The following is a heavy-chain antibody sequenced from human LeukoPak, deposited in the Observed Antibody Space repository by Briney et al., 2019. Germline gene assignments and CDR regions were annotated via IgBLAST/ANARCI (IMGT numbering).Heavy chain of an antibody. J-gene: IGHJ4*02. D-gene: IGHD2-15*01. CDR2: INPNSGGT. CDR3: ATEPCSGGSCYHSAYYY. Sequence: ASVKVSCKASGYTFTGYYMHWVRQAPGQGLEWMGWINPNSGGTNYAQKFQGRVTMTEDTSTDTAYMELSSLRSEDTAVYYCATEPCSGGSCYHSAYYYWGQGTLVTVSS. CDR1: GYTFTGYY. V-gene: IGHV1-2*02.